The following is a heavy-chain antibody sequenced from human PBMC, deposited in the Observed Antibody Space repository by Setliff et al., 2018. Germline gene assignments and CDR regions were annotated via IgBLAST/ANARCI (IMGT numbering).Heavy chain of an antibody. CDR1: GYTFTNYA. D-gene: IGHD3-22*01. J-gene: IGHJ6*03. Sequence: ASVKVSCKASGYTFTNYAMNWVRQAPGQGLEWMGWINTNTGFPTYAQGFTGRFVFSLDTSVSTAYLQISSLKAEDTAVYYCAKSPPGYYDSSGWHQRNYYMDVWGKGTTVTVSS. CDR3: AKSPPGYYDSSGWHQRNYYMDV. V-gene: IGHV7-4-1*02. CDR2: INTNTGFP.